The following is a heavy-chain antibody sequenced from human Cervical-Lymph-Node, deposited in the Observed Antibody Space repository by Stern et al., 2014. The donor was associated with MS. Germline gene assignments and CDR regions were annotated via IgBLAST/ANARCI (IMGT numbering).Heavy chain of an antibody. J-gene: IGHJ4*02. CDR2: IISNTDGGTT. Sequence: EVQLVESGGGLVKPGGSLRLSWAASGFSFSNAWMTWVRQAPGKGLEWVGRIISNTDGGTTDYATPVKGRFTISRDDPQNTLYLQMNSLKTEDTGMYYCHYRGKYWGQGTLVTVSS. V-gene: IGHV3-15*01. CDR1: GFSFSNAW. D-gene: IGHD1-26*01. CDR3: HYRGKY.